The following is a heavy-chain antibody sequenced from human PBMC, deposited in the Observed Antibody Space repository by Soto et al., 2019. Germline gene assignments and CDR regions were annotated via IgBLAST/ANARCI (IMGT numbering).Heavy chain of an antibody. CDR2: IDPSDSYT. Sequence: GESLKISCKGSGYSFTSYWISWVLQMPWKGLEWMGRIDPSDSYTNYGPSFQGHVTISADKSISTAYLQWSSLKASDTAMYYCARHEPTIKKDYDFWSGSPTAPYYWGQGTLVTVSS. D-gene: IGHD3-3*01. J-gene: IGHJ4*02. V-gene: IGHV5-10-1*01. CDR1: GYSFTSYW. CDR3: ARHEPTIKKDYDFWSGSPTAPYY.